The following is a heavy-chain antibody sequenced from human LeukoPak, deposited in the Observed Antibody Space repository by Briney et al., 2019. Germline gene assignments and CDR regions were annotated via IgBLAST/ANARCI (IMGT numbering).Heavy chain of an antibody. J-gene: IGHJ4*02. CDR2: INHSGGT. V-gene: IGHV4-34*01. Sequence: PSETLSLTCAVYGGSFSGYYWSWIRQPAGKGLEWIGEINHSGGTNYNPSLKSRVTISIDTSKNQFSLNLRSVTAADTAVYYCARGRILHSSSALGYWGQGTLVTISS. D-gene: IGHD6-13*01. CDR3: ARGRILHSSSALGY. CDR1: GGSFSGYY.